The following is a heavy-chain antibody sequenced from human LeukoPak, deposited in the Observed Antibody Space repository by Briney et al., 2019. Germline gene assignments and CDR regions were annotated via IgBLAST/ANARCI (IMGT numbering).Heavy chain of an antibody. CDR1: GFNFNDSG. CDR2: IWYDGSEK. J-gene: IGHJ4*02. D-gene: IGHD3-10*01. V-gene: IGHV3-33*01. Sequence: PGGSLRLSCAASGFNFNDSGMHWVRQAPGKGLEWVAVIWYDGSEKYYADSVKGRLTISRDNSKNTLYLQMNSLRADDTAVYYCARDGYYGSGRLFDYWGQGALVSVSS. CDR3: ARDGYYGSGRLFDY.